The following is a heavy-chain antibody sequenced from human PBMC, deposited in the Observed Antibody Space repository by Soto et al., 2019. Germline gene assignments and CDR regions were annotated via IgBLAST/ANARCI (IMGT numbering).Heavy chain of an antibody. D-gene: IGHD3-3*01. CDR1: GFTFSRYW. CDR3: AKDDFFVVGISRGFDI. Sequence: EVQLVESGGGLVQPGGSLRLSCGASGFTFSRYWMLWVRQGLGEGLVWVSGISTEGSTTRYVDSVKGRFTISRDNVKNTLYLQMWSLSAEDMGVYYCAKDDFFVVGISRGFDIWGHGTVVTVSS. J-gene: IGHJ3*02. CDR2: ISTEGSTT. V-gene: IGHV3-74*01.